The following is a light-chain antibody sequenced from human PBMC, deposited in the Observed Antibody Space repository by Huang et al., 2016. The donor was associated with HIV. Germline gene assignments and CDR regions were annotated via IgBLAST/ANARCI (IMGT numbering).Light chain of an antibody. CDR3: QQYGSSPPVWT. V-gene: IGKV3-20*01. J-gene: IGKJ1*01. CDR2: GAS. CDR1: QSVSSSY. Sequence: EIVLTQSPGTLSLSPGEGATLSCRASQSVSSSYLAWYQQKPGQAPRLLIYGASSRATGIPDRFRGSGSGTGSTLTISRLEPEDFAVYYCQQYGSSPPVWTFGQGTKVEIK.